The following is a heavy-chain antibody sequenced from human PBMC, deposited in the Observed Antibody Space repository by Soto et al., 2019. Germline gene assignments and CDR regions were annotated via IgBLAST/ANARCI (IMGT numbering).Heavy chain of an antibody. CDR1: GFTFTSSA. CDR2: IVVGSGNT. J-gene: IGHJ6*02. D-gene: IGHD6-13*01. Sequence: QMQLVQSGPEVKKPGTSVKVSCKASGFTFTSSAMQWVRQARGQRLEWIGWIVVGSGNTNYAQKFQERVTITGDMSTSTGYMELSSLRSEDTAVYYCAEESIAAAGTLYSYYGMDVWAQGTTVTVSS. CDR3: AEESIAAAGTLYSYYGMDV. V-gene: IGHV1-58*02.